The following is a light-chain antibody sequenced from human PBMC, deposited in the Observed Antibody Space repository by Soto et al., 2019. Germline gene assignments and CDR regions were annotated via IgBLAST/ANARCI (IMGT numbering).Light chain of an antibody. V-gene: IGLV1-40*01. CDR2: SNS. CDR3: QSYDSSLSGHVV. J-gene: IGLJ2*01. Sequence: QSVPTQPPSVSGAPGQRVTISCTGSSSNIGAGYNVHWYQQLPGTAPKLLIYSNSNRPSGVPDRFSGSKSGTSASLAITGLQAEDEADYYCQSYDSSLSGHVVFGGGTKLTVL. CDR1: SSNIGAGYN.